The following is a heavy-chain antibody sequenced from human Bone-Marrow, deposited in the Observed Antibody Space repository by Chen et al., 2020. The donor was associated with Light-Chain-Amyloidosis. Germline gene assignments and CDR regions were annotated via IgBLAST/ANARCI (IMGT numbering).Heavy chain of an antibody. CDR2: IKQDGSKN. CDR3: ARDRGWWTFDI. CDR1: ECTFTNFW. J-gene: IGHJ3*02. D-gene: IGHD2-8*02. Sequence: EVQLVESGGGLVQPGGSLRLSCTASECTFTNFWMIWVRQAPGKGLEWVANIKQDGSKNYYVDSVKGRFTISRDNAKNSLYLQMNSLRAEDTAVYYCARDRGWWTFDIWGQGTMVTVSS. V-gene: IGHV3-7*01.